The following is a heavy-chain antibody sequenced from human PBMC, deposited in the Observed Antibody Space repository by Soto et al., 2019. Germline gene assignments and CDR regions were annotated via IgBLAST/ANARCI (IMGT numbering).Heavy chain of an antibody. J-gene: IGHJ4*02. CDR3: AKDRYCSSTSCSSLDS. CDR2: IRGRAGNT. D-gene: IGHD2-2*01. Sequence: EVQLLESGGALVQPGGSLRLSCEASGFTFGNYAMTWVRQAPGKGLEWVSVIRGRAGNTYYADSVKGRFTSSKDNSTNTLYLHMSSLRAEDTALYYCAKDRYCSSTSCSSLDSWGQGTLVTVSS. V-gene: IGHV3-23*01. CDR1: GFTFGNYA.